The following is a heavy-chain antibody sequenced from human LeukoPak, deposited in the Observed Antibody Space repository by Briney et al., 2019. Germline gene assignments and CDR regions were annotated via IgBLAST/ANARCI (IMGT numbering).Heavy chain of an antibody. CDR2: IASGGGADR. CDR3: ARIGTTTRGPAGLDV. V-gene: IGHV3-48*03. J-gene: IGHJ6*02. Sequence: GGSLRLSCAASGFTFSSYEMNWVRQAPGKGLEWVSYIASGGGADRFYSESVKGRFTISRDNAKNSLYLHMNSLRAEDTGVYYCARIGTTTRGPAGLDVWGQGTTVTVSS. D-gene: IGHD2/OR15-2a*01. CDR1: GFTFSSYE.